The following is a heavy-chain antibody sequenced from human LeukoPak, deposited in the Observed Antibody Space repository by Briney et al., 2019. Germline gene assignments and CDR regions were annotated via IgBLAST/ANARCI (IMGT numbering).Heavy chain of an antibody. CDR3: VKDYSTIAAAANPLFDY. Sequence: GGSLRLSCAASGFTFSSYAVTWVRQAPGKGLEWVSSITGSGDTAFYADSVKGRFTISRDNSKNILYLQMRSLRVEDTAVYYCVKDYSTIAAAANPLFDYWGQGALVTVSS. D-gene: IGHD6-25*01. CDR1: GFTFSSYA. V-gene: IGHV3-23*01. J-gene: IGHJ4*02. CDR2: ITGSGDTA.